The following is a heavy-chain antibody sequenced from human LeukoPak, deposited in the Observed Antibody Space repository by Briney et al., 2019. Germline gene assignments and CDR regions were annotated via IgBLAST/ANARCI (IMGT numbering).Heavy chain of an antibody. CDR1: AFSFSKFA. CDR2: ITANGGYT. J-gene: IGHJ3*01. CDR3: AKDPNGDYIGAFDF. V-gene: IGHV3-23*01. D-gene: IGHD4-17*01. Sequence: GGSLRLSCAASAFSFSKFALIWVRQAPGKGLEWVSAITANGGYTLYADAVKGRFTVSRDNSKNTLYLQINSLRPKDTAMYYCAKDPNGDYIGAFDFWGQGTMVTVSS.